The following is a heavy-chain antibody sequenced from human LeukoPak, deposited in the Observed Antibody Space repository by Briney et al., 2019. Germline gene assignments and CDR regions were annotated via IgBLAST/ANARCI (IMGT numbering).Heavy chain of an antibody. CDR1: GYTFTTYG. D-gene: IGHD3-22*01. CDR2: IIPILGIA. J-gene: IGHJ4*02. CDR3: ARDSSKWLHDY. Sequence: GASVKVSCAASGYTFTTYGIGWVRQAPGQGLEWMGRIIPILGIANYAQKFQGRVTITADKSTSTAYMELSSLRSEDTAVYYCARDSSKWLHDYWGQGTLVTVSS. V-gene: IGHV1-69*04.